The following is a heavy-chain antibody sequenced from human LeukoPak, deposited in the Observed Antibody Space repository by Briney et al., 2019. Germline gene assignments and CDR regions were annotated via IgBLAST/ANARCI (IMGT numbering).Heavy chain of an antibody. CDR3: AKDQALYDYVWGSYTADAFDI. D-gene: IGHD3-16*01. CDR1: GFTFSSYA. V-gene: IGHV3-23*01. Sequence: PXGSLRLSCAASGFTFSSYAMSWVRQAPGKGVEGVSAISGSGGSTYYADSVKGRFTISRDNSKNTLYLQMNRLRAEDTAVYYCAKDQALYDYVWGSYTADAFDIWGQGTMVTVSS. J-gene: IGHJ3*02. CDR2: ISGSGGST.